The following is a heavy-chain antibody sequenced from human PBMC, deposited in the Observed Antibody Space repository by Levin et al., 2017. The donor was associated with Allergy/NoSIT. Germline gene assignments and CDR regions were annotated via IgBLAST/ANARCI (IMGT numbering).Heavy chain of an antibody. J-gene: IGHJ4*02. D-gene: IGHD6-19*01. CDR1: GFTFSTYG. Sequence: LSLTCAASGFTFSTYGMHWVRQAPGKGLEWVAVVSYDESNKYYADSVKGRFTISRDNSKNTLYLQMNSLRAEDTAVYYCVKRDSSGWYYFGFWGQGTLVTVSS. CDR2: VSYDESNK. V-gene: IGHV3-30*18. CDR3: VKRDSSGWYYFGF.